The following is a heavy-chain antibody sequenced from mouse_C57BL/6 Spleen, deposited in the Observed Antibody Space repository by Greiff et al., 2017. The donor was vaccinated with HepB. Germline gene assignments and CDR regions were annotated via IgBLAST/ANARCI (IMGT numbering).Heavy chain of an antibody. CDR3: AGYYGSSYDY. CDR1: GYAFTNYL. CDR2: INPGSGGT. D-gene: IGHD1-1*01. Sequence: QVQLQQSGAELVRPGTSVKVSCKASGYAFTNYLIEWVKQRPGQGLEWIGVINPGSGGTNYNEKFKGKATLTADKSSSTAYMQLSSLTSEDSAVYFCAGYYGSSYDYWGQGTTLTVSS. V-gene: IGHV1-54*01. J-gene: IGHJ2*01.